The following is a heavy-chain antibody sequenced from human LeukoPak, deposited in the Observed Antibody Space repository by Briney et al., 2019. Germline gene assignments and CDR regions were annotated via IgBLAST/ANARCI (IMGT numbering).Heavy chain of an antibody. D-gene: IGHD6-13*01. CDR2: INPSGGST. CDR3: AIQNIAAADHRLDY. Sequence: ASVKVSCKASGYTFTSYYMHWVRQAPGQGLEWMGIINPSGGSTSYAQKFQGRVTMTRNTSTGTVYMELSSLRSEDTAVYYCAIQNIAAADHRLDYWGQGTLVTVSS. J-gene: IGHJ4*02. CDR1: GYTFTSYY. V-gene: IGHV1-46*01.